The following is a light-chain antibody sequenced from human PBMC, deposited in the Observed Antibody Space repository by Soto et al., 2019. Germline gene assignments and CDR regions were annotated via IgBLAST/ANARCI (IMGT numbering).Light chain of an antibody. V-gene: IGKV3-20*01. J-gene: IGKJ1*01. Sequence: EIVLTQSPVTLSVSPGETATVSCRASANVASNYLAWYQHKPGQAPRLLIYGASSRATGIPDRFSGSGSGTDFTLTISRLEPEDFAVYYCQQYGSSQWTFGQGTKVEIK. CDR1: ANVASNY. CDR2: GAS. CDR3: QQYGSSQWT.